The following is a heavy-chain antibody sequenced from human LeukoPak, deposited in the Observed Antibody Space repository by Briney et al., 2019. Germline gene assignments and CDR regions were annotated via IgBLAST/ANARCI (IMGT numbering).Heavy chain of an antibody. CDR2: IYSGGST. CDR1: GFTVSSNY. Sequence: PWGSLRLSCAASGFTVSSNYMSWVRQVPGKGLECVSVIYSGGSTYYADSVKGRFTISRDNSKNTLYLQMNSLRAEDTAVYYCARGQAGYCSGGSCEGHLDVWGKGTTVTISS. V-gene: IGHV3-53*01. CDR3: ARGQAGYCSGGSCEGHLDV. D-gene: IGHD2-15*01. J-gene: IGHJ6*04.